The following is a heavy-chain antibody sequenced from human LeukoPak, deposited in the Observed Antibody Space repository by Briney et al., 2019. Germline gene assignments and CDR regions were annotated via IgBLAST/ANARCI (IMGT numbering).Heavy chain of an antibody. CDR3: ARGSAKYFDWLLLLGNYYYGMDV. CDR2: IYCSGST. D-gene: IGHD3-9*01. CDR1: GGSISSSNSY. V-gene: IGHV4-39*07. Sequence: SETLSFTCTVSGGSISSSNSYWGWIRLPPGKGLEWIGSIYCSGSTYYNPSLKSRVTISVDTSKNQFSLKLSSVTAADTAVYYCARGSAKYFDWLLLLGNYYYGMDVWGQGTTVTVSS. J-gene: IGHJ6*02.